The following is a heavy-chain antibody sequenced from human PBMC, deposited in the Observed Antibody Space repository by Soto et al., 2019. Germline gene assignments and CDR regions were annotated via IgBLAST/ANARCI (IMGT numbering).Heavy chain of an antibody. J-gene: IGHJ4*02. V-gene: IGHV3-30*02. CDR1: GFTFSSYG. CDR3: AKEGGLSGSYYISSSYYFDY. Sequence: GGSLRLSCAASGFTFSSYGMHWVRQAPGKGLQWVAVIWYDGSIKYYADSVRGRFTISRDNSKNTLYLQMNSLRAEDTSVYYCAKEGGLSGSYYISSSYYFDYWGQGTLVTVSS. CDR2: IWYDGSIK. D-gene: IGHD1-26*01.